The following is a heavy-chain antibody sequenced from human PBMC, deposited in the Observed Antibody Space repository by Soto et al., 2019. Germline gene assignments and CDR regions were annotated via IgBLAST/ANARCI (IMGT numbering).Heavy chain of an antibody. CDR2: MSGSGGAT. Sequence: GGSLRLSCTASGFTFDDYAMTWVRRAPGEGMTWVATMSGSGGATHYAVSVRGRFTVSRDNSKNTLYLQMNSLRVDDTAVYYCEKDYYDSSGIVDYSNGLDVWGQGTAVTVSS. D-gene: IGHD3-22*01. CDR1: GFTFDDYA. V-gene: IGHV3-23*01. J-gene: IGHJ6*02. CDR3: EKDYYDSSGIVDYSNGLDV.